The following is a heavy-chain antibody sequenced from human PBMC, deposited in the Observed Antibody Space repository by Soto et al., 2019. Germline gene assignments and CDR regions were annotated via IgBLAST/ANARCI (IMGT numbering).Heavy chain of an antibody. V-gene: IGHV1-69*13. D-gene: IGHD3-3*01. CDR3: AGGKRYYDFWSGYYSVPPYYYYYYGMDV. CDR1: GGTFSSYA. CDR2: IIPIFGTA. Sequence: ASVKVSCKASGGTFSSYAISWVRQAPGQGLEWMGGIIPIFGTANYAQKFQGRVTITADESTGTAYMELSSLRSEDTAVYYCAGGKRYYDFWSGYYSVPPYYYYYYGMDVWGQGTTVTVSS. J-gene: IGHJ6*02.